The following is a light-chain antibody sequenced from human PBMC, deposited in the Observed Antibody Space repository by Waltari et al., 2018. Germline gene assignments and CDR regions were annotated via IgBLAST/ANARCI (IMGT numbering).Light chain of an antibody. CDR2: KVS. J-gene: IGKJ1*01. Sequence: DVVMTQSPLSLPITPGQPASISCRSSQSLVHSDGNTYLSWYHQKPGQPPRLLIYKVSTRDSGVPDGISGSGAGTDFTQKVSRVEAEDVGVYYCGKGTQWPRTFGQGTKVEIK. V-gene: IGKV2-30*02. CDR1: QSLVHSDGNTY. CDR3: GKGTQWPRT.